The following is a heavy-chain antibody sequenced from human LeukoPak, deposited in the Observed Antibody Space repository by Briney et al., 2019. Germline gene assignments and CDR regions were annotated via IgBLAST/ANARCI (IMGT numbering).Heavy chain of an antibody. V-gene: IGHV4-31*03. D-gene: IGHD3-22*01. CDR1: GGSVSGGSYY. CDR3: ARVNVGVVVTDY. J-gene: IGHJ4*02. Sequence: SETLSLTCTVSGGSVSGGSYYWSWIRQHPGKGLEWIGYIYYSGSTYYNPSLKSRVTISVDTSKNQFSLKLSSVTAADTAVYYCARVNVGVVVTDYWGQGTLVTVSS. CDR2: IYYSGST.